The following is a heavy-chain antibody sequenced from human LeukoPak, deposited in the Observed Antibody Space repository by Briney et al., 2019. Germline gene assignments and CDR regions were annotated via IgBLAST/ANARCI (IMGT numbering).Heavy chain of an antibody. V-gene: IGHV1-18*01. D-gene: IGHD1-26*01. CDR2: ISAYNGKT. CDR3: ARGGALTSFDS. Sequence: ASVKVSCKASGFSFSSYGFSWVRQAPGQGLEWMGWISAYNGKTNYAQKFQGRVTMTPDPSTTTVYMDLRSLRSDDTAVYFCARGGALTSFDSWGQGTLITVSS. J-gene: IGHJ4*02. CDR1: GFSFSSYG.